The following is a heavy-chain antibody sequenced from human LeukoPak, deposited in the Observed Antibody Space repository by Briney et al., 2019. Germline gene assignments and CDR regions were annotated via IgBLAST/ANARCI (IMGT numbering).Heavy chain of an antibody. D-gene: IGHD6-13*01. CDR1: GYTFTTYG. J-gene: IGHJ3*02. Sequence: SVKVSCKASGYTFTTYGISWVRQAPGQGLEWMGGIIPIFGTANYAQKFQGRVTITADESTSTAYMELSSLRSEDTAVYYCAREGGSSSWYTNAFDIWGQGTMVTVSS. CDR3: AREGGSSSWYTNAFDI. V-gene: IGHV1-69*13. CDR2: IIPIFGTA.